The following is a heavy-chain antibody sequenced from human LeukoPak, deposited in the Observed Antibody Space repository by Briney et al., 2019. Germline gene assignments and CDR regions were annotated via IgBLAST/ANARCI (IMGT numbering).Heavy chain of an antibody. D-gene: IGHD4-4*01. CDR3: ARDLLNSNYAHWYFDL. CDR1: GGSFSGYY. J-gene: IGHJ2*01. CDR2: IYYSGST. V-gene: IGHV4-30-4*08. Sequence: PSETLSLTCAVYGGSFSGYYWSWIRQPPGKGLEWIGYIYYSGSTYYNPSLKSRVTISVDTSKNQFSLKLSSVTAADTAVYYCARDLLNSNYAHWYFDLWGRGTLVTVSS.